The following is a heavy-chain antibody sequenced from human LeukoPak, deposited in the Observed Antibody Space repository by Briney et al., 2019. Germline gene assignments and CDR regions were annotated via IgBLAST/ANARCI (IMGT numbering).Heavy chain of an antibody. CDR1: GFTFSTSA. J-gene: IGHJ4*02. CDR2: ISGSGDNT. V-gene: IGHV3-23*01. D-gene: IGHD6-13*01. Sequence: GGSLRLSCAASGFTFSTSAMHWVRQAPGKGLEWVSTISGSGDNTYYPDSVKGRSTISRDNSKNTLYLQMNSLSAEDTSIYYCAIRAGSAAATWGQGTLVTVSS. CDR3: AIRAGSAAAT.